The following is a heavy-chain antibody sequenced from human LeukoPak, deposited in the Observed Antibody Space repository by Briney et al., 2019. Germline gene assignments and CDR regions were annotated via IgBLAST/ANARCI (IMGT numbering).Heavy chain of an antibody. D-gene: IGHD4-23*01. V-gene: IGHV4-61*05. J-gene: IGHJ4*02. CDR2: IHYSGTIYYSGST. CDR1: GGSISSSDYY. CDR3: ARQRGGSPLDY. Sequence: SETLSLTCTVSGGSISSSDYYWGWLRQSPGNGLEWIGSIHYSGTIYYSGSTYYNPSLKSRVTISVDTSEIQFSLQLSSVTAADTAVYYCARQRGGSPLDYWGRGTLVTVSS.